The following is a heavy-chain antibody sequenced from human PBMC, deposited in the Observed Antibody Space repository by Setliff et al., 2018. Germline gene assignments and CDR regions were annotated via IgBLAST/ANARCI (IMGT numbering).Heavy chain of an antibody. D-gene: IGHD2-2*01. CDR2: MYHSGST. CDR3: ARALGYCSRTSCYADAFDI. V-gene: IGHV4-38-2*01. CDR1: GYSISSDYY. J-gene: IGHJ3*02. Sequence: PSETLSFTCAVSGYSISSDYYWGWIRQPPGKGLEWIGSMYHSGSTYYNPPLKSRVTISVDTSKNQFSLKLNYVTAADTAVYYCARALGYCSRTSCYADAFDIWGQGTMVTVSS.